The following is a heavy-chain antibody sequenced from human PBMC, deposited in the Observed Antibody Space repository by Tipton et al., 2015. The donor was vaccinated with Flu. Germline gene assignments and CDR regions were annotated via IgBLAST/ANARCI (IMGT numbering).Heavy chain of an antibody. V-gene: IGHV5-51*01. D-gene: IGHD2-15*01. CDR2: IYPGDSDT. Sequence: VQLVQSGAEVKKPGESLKISCKGSGYSFTSYWIGWVRQMPGKGLEWMGIIYPGDSDTRYSPSFQGQVTISADKSISTAYLQWSSLKASDTSLYYCARGGYCSGGSCYSGTYYYGMDVGGQGTTVTVSS. CDR3: ARGGYCSGGSCYSGTYYYGMDV. CDR1: GYSFTSYW. J-gene: IGHJ6*02.